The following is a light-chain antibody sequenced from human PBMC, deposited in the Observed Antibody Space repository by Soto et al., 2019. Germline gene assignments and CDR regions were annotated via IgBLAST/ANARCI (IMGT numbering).Light chain of an antibody. J-gene: IGLJ2*01. CDR1: NSNIGNNY. CDR2: DSD. CDR3: GTWDTSLSGGV. Sequence: QSVLTQPPSVSAAPGQKVSISCSGNNSNIGNNYVSWYQHLPGTAPKLLIYDSDKRPSGIPDRFSGSKSGTSATLDITGLQTGDEADYYCGTWDTSLSGGVFGGGTKLTVL. V-gene: IGLV1-51*01.